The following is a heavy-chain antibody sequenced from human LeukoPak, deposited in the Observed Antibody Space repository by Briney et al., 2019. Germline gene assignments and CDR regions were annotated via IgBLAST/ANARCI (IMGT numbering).Heavy chain of an antibody. CDR3: VRDTAMLYFDY. V-gene: IGHV3-7*01. J-gene: IGHJ4*02. CDR2: IKPDGSEK. CDR1: GFTFSSYW. Sequence: GGSLRLSCAASGFTFSSYWMSWVRQSPGKGLEWVANIKPDGSEKYYVDYVKGRFTISRDNAKNSLYLQMNSLRAEDTAAYYCVRDTAMLYFDYWGQGTLVTVSA. D-gene: IGHD5-18*01.